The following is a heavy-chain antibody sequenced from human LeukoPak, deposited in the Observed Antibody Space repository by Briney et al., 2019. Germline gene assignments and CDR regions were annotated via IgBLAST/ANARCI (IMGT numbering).Heavy chain of an antibody. CDR3: ARHQGYGGDYYYYGMDV. J-gene: IGHJ6*02. CDR1: GYRFTSYW. V-gene: IGHV5-51*01. Sequence: GESLKISCKGSGYRFTSYWIGWVRQMSGKGLEWLGIIYPGDSDTKYSPSFQGQITISADKSNGTAYLQWSSLKASDTATYYCARHQGYGGDYYYYGMDVWGQGTTVTVSS. D-gene: IGHD4-23*01. CDR2: IYPGDSDT.